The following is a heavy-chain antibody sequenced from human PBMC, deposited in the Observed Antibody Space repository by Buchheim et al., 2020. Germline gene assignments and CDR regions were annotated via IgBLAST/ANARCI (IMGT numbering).Heavy chain of an antibody. Sequence: EVQLVESGGGLVKPGGSLRLSCAASGFTFSNYVMSWVRQAPGKGLEWVAGISGSSGRTYYADSVKGQFTISRDNSKNTLYMQMNSLRAEDTAIYYCAKDREYYDSSGYPDSWGQGTL. D-gene: IGHD3-22*01. CDR3: AKDREYYDSSGYPDS. J-gene: IGHJ4*02. CDR1: GFTFSNYV. V-gene: IGHV3-23*04. CDR2: ISGSSGRT.